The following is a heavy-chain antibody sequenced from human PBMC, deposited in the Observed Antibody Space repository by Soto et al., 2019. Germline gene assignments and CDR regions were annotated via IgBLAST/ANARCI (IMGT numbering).Heavy chain of an antibody. J-gene: IGHJ6*02. CDR2: IYHSGST. D-gene: IGHD2-2*01. CDR1: GGSINVYY. Sequence: PSETLSLTCTVSGGSINVYYWSWIRQPPEKGLEWVGYIYHSGSTYYNPSLKSRVTISVDRSKNQFSLKLSSVTAADTAVYYCARGVYCSSTSCYWGMDVWGQGTTVTVSS. V-gene: IGHV4-59*12. CDR3: ARGVYCSSTSCYWGMDV.